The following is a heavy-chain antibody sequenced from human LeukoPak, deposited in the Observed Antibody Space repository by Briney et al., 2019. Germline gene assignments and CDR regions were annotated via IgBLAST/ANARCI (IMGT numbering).Heavy chain of an antibody. CDR1: GDSVSNSDYA. J-gene: IGHJ3*01. CDR2: TYYRSQWRS. Sequence: SQTLSLTCVISGDSVSNSDYAWNWIRQSPSRGLEWLGRTYYRSQWRSDYARSVMGRISVDPATSKNHFSLHLRSVTPDDTAIYYCAGGYAFDVWSQGTMVTVSS. V-gene: IGHV6-1*01. CDR3: AGGYAFDV.